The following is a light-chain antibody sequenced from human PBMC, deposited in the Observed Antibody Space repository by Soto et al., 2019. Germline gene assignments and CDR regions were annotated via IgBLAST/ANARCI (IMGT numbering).Light chain of an antibody. Sequence: DIQITQLPSSLQPSVGAGATITGRAGQIIINYLNWFQQKPGNPPKLLIYAASTLQGGVPSRFSGRGSGTDFTLTISSLQPEDFATYYCQQTYSSPETFGQGTKVEI. V-gene: IGKV1-39*01. CDR1: QIIINY. CDR2: AAS. CDR3: QQTYSSPET. J-gene: IGKJ1*01.